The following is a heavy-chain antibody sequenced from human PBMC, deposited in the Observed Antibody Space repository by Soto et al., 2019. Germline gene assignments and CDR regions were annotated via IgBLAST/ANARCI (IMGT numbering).Heavy chain of an antibody. CDR2: MNPNSGNT. V-gene: IGHV1-8*01. D-gene: IGHD3-10*01. Sequence: ASVKVSCKASGYTFTSYDINWVRQATGQGLEWMGWMNPNSGNTGYAQKFQGRVTMTRNTSISTAYMELSSLRSEDTAVYYCAREQHNYYGSGSTANWLDPWGQGTLVTVSS. CDR3: AREQHNYYGSGSTANWLDP. J-gene: IGHJ5*02. CDR1: GYTFTSYD.